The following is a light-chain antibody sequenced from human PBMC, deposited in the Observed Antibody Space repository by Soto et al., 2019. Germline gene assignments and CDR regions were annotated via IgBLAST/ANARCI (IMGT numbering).Light chain of an antibody. Sequence: QALLTQTPSVSGSPGQSITISCGGTVDDIGGYNFVSWYQHHPGKAPKLIIYDVTHRPSGVSERFSGSKSGFTASLTISGLQAEDESHYYCSSFASISTYVFGTGTKVTVL. CDR3: SSFASISTYV. J-gene: IGLJ1*01. CDR1: VDDIGGYNF. CDR2: DVT. V-gene: IGLV2-14*01.